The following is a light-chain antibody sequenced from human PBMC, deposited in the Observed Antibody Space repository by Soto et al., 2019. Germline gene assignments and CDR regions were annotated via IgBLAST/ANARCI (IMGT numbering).Light chain of an antibody. CDR3: QQSNTFPWT. J-gene: IGKJ1*01. Sequence: DIQLTQSPSTLSASVGDRITITCRSSQSLSTWLAWYQQKAGKATKLLIYKASSLQGGVPSRFSCSESGTEFTLTIRCLQPDEFATYYCQQSNTFPWTYGQGTRVDVK. CDR2: KAS. V-gene: IGKV1-5*03. CDR1: QSLSTW.